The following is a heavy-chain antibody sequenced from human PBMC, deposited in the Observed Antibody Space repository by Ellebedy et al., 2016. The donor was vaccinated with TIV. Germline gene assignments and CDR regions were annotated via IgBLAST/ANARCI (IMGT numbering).Heavy chain of an antibody. V-gene: IGHV4-30-2*01. Sequence: SQTLSLTCAVSGGSISTAGYSWSWIRQPPGKGLEWIGYIYHSGSTYYNPSLKSRVTISVNRSKNQFSLKLRSLTAADTAVYYCARGREMGGMDVWGQGTTVTVSS. CDR2: IYHSGST. CDR3: ARGREMGGMDV. CDR1: GGSISTAGYS. J-gene: IGHJ6*02. D-gene: IGHD5-24*01.